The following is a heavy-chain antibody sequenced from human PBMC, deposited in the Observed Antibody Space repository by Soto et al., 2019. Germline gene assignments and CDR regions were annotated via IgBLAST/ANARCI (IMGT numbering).Heavy chain of an antibody. Sequence: GGSLRLSCAASGFTFSSYGMHWVRQAPGKGLEWVAVIWYDGSNKYYADSVKGRFTISRDNSKNTLYLQMNSLRAEDTAVYYCARTYYYDSSGYEHDAFDIWGQGTMVTVSS. CDR3: ARTYYYDSSGYEHDAFDI. CDR1: GFTFSSYG. V-gene: IGHV3-33*01. CDR2: IWYDGSNK. J-gene: IGHJ3*02. D-gene: IGHD3-22*01.